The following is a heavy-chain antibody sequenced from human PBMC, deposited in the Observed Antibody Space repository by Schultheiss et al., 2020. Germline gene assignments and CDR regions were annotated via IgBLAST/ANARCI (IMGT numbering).Heavy chain of an antibody. Sequence: GGSLRLSCAASGFTFNSYAMHWVRQAPGKGLEWVAVIWFDGSNKYYVDSVEGRFTISRDNSKNTLYLQMNTLRAEDTAVYYCARDENSGKYARAFDIWGQGTMVTVSS. J-gene: IGHJ3*02. CDR3: ARDENSGKYARAFDI. D-gene: IGHD1-26*01. CDR1: GFTFNSYA. V-gene: IGHV3-33*01. CDR2: IWFDGSNK.